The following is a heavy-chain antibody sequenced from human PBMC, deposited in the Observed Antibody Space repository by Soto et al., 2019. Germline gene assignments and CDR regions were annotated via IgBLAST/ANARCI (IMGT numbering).Heavy chain of an antibody. J-gene: IGHJ5*02. CDR3: ARDRSALPTMLGMNWFDP. V-gene: IGHV1-18*04. CDR2: ISAYNDNT. D-gene: IGHD2-21*02. Sequence: GAAVKVSFKATGYTFTTYGISWVRQAPGQGLEWMGWISAYNDNTNYAQKLQGRVTMTTDTSTSTDYMELRSLRSDDTAVYYCARDRSALPTMLGMNWFDPWGQGTLVTVS. CDR1: GYTFTTYG.